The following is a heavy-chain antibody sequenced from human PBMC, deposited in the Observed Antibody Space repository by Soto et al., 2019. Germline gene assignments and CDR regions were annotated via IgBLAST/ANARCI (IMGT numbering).Heavy chain of an antibody. CDR1: RFTLSNVW. CDR3: ATDESIYGGAKVYYFAS. Sequence: EVQLVEAGGGLVQPGGSLRLSCVAARFTLSNVWINWVRQGQGKGLEWVGRIKSKAEGGSADYAAPVKDRVTISRDDSKDTLYLQMYSMKTEDTAVYYCATDESIYGGAKVYYFASWGQGTMVSVSS. CDR2: IKSKAEGGSA. D-gene: IGHD2-21*01. J-gene: IGHJ4*02. V-gene: IGHV3-15*07.